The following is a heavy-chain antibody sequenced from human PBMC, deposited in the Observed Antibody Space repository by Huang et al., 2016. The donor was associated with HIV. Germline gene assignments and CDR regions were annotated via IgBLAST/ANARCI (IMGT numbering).Heavy chain of an antibody. V-gene: IGHV4-59*11. CDR2: SEYSGST. CDR1: GGSISTHY. CDR3: ARDHHDFWRGYRRMYFFDH. Sequence: QVQLQESGPGLVKPSETLSLTCTVSGGSISTHYWSWLRQPPGKGLEWIGRSEYSGSTNYSPALKSRVTILPDTSEKQFSLRVNSVTAADTAMYYCARDHHDFWRGYRRMYFFDHWGQGTLVTVSS. J-gene: IGHJ4*02. D-gene: IGHD3-3*01.